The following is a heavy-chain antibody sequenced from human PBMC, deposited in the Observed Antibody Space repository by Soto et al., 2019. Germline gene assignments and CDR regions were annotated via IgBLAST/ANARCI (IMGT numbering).Heavy chain of an antibody. V-gene: IGHV1-46*01. CDR3: SIIGPPTVIPLDDAFDI. J-gene: IGHJ3*02. CDR2: INPSVCST. CDR1: GYTFTTYY. Sequence: ASVKVSWKASGYTFTTYYMHWVRQAPGQGLEWIGIINPSVCSTTYAQKFQGRVTMTSDASTSTVYMELSSLRSDDTAVYYCSIIGPPTVIPLDDAFDIWGQGTMVTVSS. D-gene: IGHD4-4*01.